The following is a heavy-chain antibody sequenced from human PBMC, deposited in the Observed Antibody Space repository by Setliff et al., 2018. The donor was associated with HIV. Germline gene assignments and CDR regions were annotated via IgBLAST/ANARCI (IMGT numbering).Heavy chain of an antibody. CDR2: IPHNGGT. CDR1: GYSIGSGSF. CDR3: ARYSTLTTNFDY. D-gene: IGHD4-17*01. V-gene: IGHV4-38-2*01. Sequence: SETLSLTCAVSGYSIGSGSFWGWIRQPPGKGLEWIATIPHNGGTYYNPDPSLTGRVTISLDTSKNQFSLKLAFVTAAGAAVYYCARYSTLTTNFDYWGQGTLVTVSS. J-gene: IGHJ4*02.